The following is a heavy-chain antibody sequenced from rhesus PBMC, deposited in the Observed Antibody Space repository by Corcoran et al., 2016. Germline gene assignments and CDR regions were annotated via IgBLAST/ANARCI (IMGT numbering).Heavy chain of an antibody. CDR3: ARYSGSWNLDY. J-gene: IGHJ4*01. Sequence: QVQLQESGPGLVKPSETLSLTCAVSGGSISDEYYWSRIRQPPGKGLEWIGYIYGSGGGTNYNPSLKNRVTISIDTSKNQFSLKLSSVTAADTAVYYCARYSGSWNLDYWGQGVLVTVSS. CDR2: IYGSGGGT. V-gene: IGHV4-106*01. CDR1: GGSISDEYY. D-gene: IGHD6-25*01.